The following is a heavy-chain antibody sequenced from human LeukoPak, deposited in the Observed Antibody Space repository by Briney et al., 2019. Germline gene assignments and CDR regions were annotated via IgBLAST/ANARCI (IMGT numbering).Heavy chain of an antibody. CDR2: INHSGST. J-gene: IGHJ4*02. D-gene: IGHD2-21*01. V-gene: IGHV4-34*01. CDR3: ASGRWGYHDY. Sequence: PSETLSLTCAVYGGSFSGYYWSWIRQPPGKGLEWIGEINHSGSTNYNPSLKSRVTISVDTSKNQFSLKLSSVTAADTAVYYCASGRWGYHDYWGQGTLVTVSS. CDR1: GGSFSGYY.